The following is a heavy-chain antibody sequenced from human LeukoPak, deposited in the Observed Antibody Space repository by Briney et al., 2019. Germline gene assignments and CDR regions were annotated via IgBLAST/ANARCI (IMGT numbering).Heavy chain of an antibody. CDR3: TTDVCSSTSCAPGGRGEFDY. Sequence: GGSLRLSCAASGFTVSSNYMSWVRQAPGKGLEWVAFIRYDGSNKYYADSVKGRFTISRDNSKNTLYLQMNSLKTEDTAVYYCTTDVCSSTSCAPGGRGEFDYWGQGTLVTVSS. D-gene: IGHD2-2*01. V-gene: IGHV3-30*02. J-gene: IGHJ4*02. CDR2: IRYDGSNK. CDR1: GFTVSSNY.